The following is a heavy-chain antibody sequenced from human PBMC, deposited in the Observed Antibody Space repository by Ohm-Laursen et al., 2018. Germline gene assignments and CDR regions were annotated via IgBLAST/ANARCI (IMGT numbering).Heavy chain of an antibody. CDR1: GYSFTSYG. V-gene: IGHV1-18*01. J-gene: IGHJ4*02. CDR2: INPSSGDT. Sequence: SVKVSCKTPGYSFTSYGVSWVRQAPGQGLEWVGWINPSSGDTNYAQKFQDRVTMTTDTSTSTAYVELRSLRSDDTAVYYCTRDLSPTRFDFWGQGTLVTVSS. CDR3: TRDLSPTRFDF.